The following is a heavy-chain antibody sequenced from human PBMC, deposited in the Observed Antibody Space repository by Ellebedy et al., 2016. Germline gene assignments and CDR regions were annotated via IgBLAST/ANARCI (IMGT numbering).Heavy chain of an antibody. CDR3: ARGHYGMDV. CDR2: ISRDSGTTI. V-gene: IGHV3-48*04. J-gene: IGHJ6*02. Sequence: GGSLRLXXVASGFTFSSYAMSWVRQDPGKGLEWVSYISRDSGTTIYYADSVKGRFTISRDNAKNSVYLQMNSLRAEDTAVYYCARGHYGMDVWGQGTTVTVSS. CDR1: GFTFSSYA. D-gene: IGHD3-10*01.